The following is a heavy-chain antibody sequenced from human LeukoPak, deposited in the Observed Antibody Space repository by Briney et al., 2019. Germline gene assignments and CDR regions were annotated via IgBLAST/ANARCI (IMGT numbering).Heavy chain of an antibody. J-gene: IGHJ4*02. Sequence: PGGSLRLSCAASGFTFSSYSMHWVRQAPEKGLEWVSSISSSGSHIYYADSLKGRFTISRDKAKSSLILQMNSLRAEDTAVYYCASGGSYPGPFDSWGQGTLVTVSS. CDR2: ISSSGSHI. CDR3: ASGGSYPGPFDS. V-gene: IGHV3-21*01. D-gene: IGHD1-26*01. CDR1: GFTFSSYS.